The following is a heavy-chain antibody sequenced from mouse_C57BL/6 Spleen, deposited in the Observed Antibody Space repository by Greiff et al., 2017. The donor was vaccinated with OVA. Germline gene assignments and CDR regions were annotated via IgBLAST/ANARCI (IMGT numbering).Heavy chain of an antibody. Sequence: EVKLVESGAELVKPGASVKLSCTASGFNIKDYYMHWVKQRTEQGLEWIGRIDPEDGETKYAPKFQGKATITADTSSNTAYLQLSSLTSEDTAVYYCARNYGSSSWFAYWGQGTLVTVSA. V-gene: IGHV14-2*01. J-gene: IGHJ3*01. CDR2: IDPEDGET. CDR3: ARNYGSSSWFAY. CDR1: GFNIKDYY. D-gene: IGHD1-1*01.